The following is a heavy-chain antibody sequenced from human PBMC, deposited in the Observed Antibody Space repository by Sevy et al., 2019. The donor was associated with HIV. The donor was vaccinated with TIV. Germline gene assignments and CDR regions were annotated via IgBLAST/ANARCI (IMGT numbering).Heavy chain of an antibody. J-gene: IGHJ3*02. Sequence: ASVKVSCKASGYTFTSYGISWVRQAPGQGLEWMGWISAYNGNTNYAQKLQGRVTMTTDTSTSTAYMELRSLRSDDTAVYYCARDESGSYYYDSSGYYRALTFDIWDQGTMVTVSS. CDR1: GYTFTSYG. V-gene: IGHV1-18*04. CDR2: ISAYNGNT. CDR3: ARDESGSYYYDSSGYYRALTFDI. D-gene: IGHD3-22*01.